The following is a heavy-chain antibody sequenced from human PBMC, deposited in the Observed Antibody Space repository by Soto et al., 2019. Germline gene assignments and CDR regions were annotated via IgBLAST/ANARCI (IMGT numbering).Heavy chain of an antibody. CDR2: ITPMFGTT. D-gene: IGHD1-26*01. CDR3: ARVALSGSLLGGVDS. V-gene: IGHV1-69*18. J-gene: IGHJ4*02. Sequence: QVQLVQSGAEVKKPGSSVKVSYKASAGTFVNYAITWVRQAPGRGLELMGTITPMFGTTYNAQKFNGRVTFTADESTSTAFLEHSGLRSQDTAVYYCARVALSGSLLGGVDSWGQGTLVNVSS. CDR1: AGTFVNYA.